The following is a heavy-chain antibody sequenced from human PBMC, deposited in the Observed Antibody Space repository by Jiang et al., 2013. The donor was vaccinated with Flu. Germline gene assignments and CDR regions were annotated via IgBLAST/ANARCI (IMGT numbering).Heavy chain of an antibody. CDR1: GYSFTSYW. J-gene: IGHJ3*02. CDR2: IYPGDSDT. Sequence: SLKISCKGSGYSFTSYWIGWVRQMPGKGLEWMGIIYPGDSDTRYSPSFQGQVTISADKSITTAYLQWSSLKASDTAMYYCARRRDSSGYYLGAFDIWGQGTMVTVSS. D-gene: IGHD3-22*01. V-gene: IGHV5-51*01. CDR3: ARRRDSSGYYLGAFDI.